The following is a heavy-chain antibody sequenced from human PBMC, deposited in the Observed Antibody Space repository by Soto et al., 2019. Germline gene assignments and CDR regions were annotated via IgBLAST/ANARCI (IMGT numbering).Heavy chain of an antibody. CDR3: ARGFVEWLSRSFGY. J-gene: IGHJ4*02. D-gene: IGHD3-3*01. V-gene: IGHV1-18*01. CDR2: ISGYNGNA. CDR1: GSTYTSCG. Sequence: ADVRVSCKASGSTYTSCGTSWVRQAPGQGPEGMGCISGYNGNANNPQKLQGRVTMTTYTSTGTPYMELRSLRSDDTAVYYCARGFVEWLSRSFGYWGQGTLVTVAS.